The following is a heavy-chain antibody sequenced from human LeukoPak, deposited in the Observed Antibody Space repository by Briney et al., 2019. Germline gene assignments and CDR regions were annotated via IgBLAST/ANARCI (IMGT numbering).Heavy chain of an antibody. D-gene: IGHD4-11*01. J-gene: IGHJ4*02. CDR3: ARDKGTVTIFDC. V-gene: IGHV3-7*01. CDR2: IKQDGREK. CDR1: GFTFSNYW. Sequence: GGSLRLSCAASGFTFSNYWMSWVRQAPGKGLEWLANIKQDGREKYYVDSVKGRFTISRDNAKNSPYLQMNSLRAEDTAVYYCARDKGTVTIFDCWGQGTLVTVSS.